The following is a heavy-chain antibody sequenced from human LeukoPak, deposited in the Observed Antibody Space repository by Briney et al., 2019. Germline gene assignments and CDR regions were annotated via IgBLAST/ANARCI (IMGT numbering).Heavy chain of an antibody. CDR1: GGSFSGYY. Sequence: PSETLSLTCAVYGGSFSGYYWSWIRQPPGKGLEWIGEINHSGSTNYNPSLKSRVTISVDTSKNQFSLKLSSVTAADTAVYYCARHRKPFITMVRGAPFDYWGQGTLVTVSS. D-gene: IGHD3-10*01. CDR2: INHSGST. J-gene: IGHJ4*02. CDR3: ARHRKPFITMVRGAPFDY. V-gene: IGHV4-34*01.